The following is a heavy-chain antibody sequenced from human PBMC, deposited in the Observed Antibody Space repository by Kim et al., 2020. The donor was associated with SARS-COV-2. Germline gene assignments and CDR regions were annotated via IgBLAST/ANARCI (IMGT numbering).Heavy chain of an antibody. CDR1: EFAFSGDW. CDR2: INPYGSVT. Sequence: GGSLRLSCAASEFAFSGDWMHWVRQAPGKGLVWLSTINPYGSVTVYADFVKGRFIVSRDNAKNTLFLQMNSLTVDDTAVYYCTRDAPGVVPLDYWGQGTLVSVSS. V-gene: IGHV3-74*01. D-gene: IGHD3-3*01. CDR3: TRDAPGVVPLDY. J-gene: IGHJ4*02.